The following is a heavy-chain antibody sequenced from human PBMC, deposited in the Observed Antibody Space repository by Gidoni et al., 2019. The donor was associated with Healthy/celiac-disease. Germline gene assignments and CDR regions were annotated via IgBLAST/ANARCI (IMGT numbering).Heavy chain of an antibody. V-gene: IGHV4-4*07. Sequence: QLQLPESGPGLVKPSATLSLPGKVPGSSSSSYYLSWIRQPAGKGLEWLGRIYTSGSTNYNPSLKSRVTMSADTSKNQFSLKLSSVTAAATAVYYCAREKKDSSGWWLDYWGQGTLVTVSS. J-gene: IGHJ4*02. CDR2: IYTSGST. CDR3: AREKKDSSGWWLDY. CDR1: GSSSSSYY. D-gene: IGHD6-19*01.